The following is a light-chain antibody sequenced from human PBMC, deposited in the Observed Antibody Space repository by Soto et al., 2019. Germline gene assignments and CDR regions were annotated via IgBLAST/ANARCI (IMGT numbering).Light chain of an antibody. CDR2: GND. CDR1: SSNIGGNI. CDR3: AAWDDSLNGVV. Sequence: QSVLTQPPSASGTPGQRVTISCSGSSSNIGGNIVNWYQQLPGTAPKLLIFGNDQRPSWVPDRFSGSKPGTSASLAISGLQSEDEANYYCAAWDDSLNGVVFGGGTQLTVL. J-gene: IGLJ2*01. V-gene: IGLV1-44*01.